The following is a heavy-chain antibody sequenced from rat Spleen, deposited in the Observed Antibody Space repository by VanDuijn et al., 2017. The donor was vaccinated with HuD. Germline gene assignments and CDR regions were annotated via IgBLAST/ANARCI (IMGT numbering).Heavy chain of an antibody. CDR2: ISYGDSSGHSST. V-gene: IGHV5-29*01. D-gene: IGHD4-3*01. Sequence: EVQLVESDGGLVQPGRSLKLSCAASGFTFSDYYMAWVRQAPTKGLEWVATISYGDSSGHSSTYYRDSVKGRFTISRDNAKNTLYLQMDSLRSEDTATYYCAKDEEFGHWFAYWGQGVMVTVSS. CDR1: GFTFSDYY. J-gene: IGHJ2*01. CDR3: AKDEEFGHWFAY.